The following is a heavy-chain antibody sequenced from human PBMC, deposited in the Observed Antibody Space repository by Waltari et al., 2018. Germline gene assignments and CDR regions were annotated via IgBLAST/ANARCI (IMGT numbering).Heavy chain of an antibody. CDR3: ARHRRGRDFWSAYYNPRTDANDFFDI. CDR1: GGSVNTDDFY. J-gene: IGHJ3*02. D-gene: IGHD3-3*01. CDR2: VFYTGTS. V-gene: IGHV4-39*01. Sequence: QLQLQESDPGLVRPSETLSLTCSVSGGSVNTDDFYWAWIRQSPGKGLQWLGTVFYTGTSYYNPSLQSRLTLSVGASGTSFSLRLRSVTAADTAVYYCARHRRGRDFWSAYYNPRTDANDFFDIWGQGTMVTVSS.